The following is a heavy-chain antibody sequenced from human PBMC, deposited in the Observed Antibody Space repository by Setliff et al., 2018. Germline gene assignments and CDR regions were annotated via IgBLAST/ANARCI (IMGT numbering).Heavy chain of an antibody. D-gene: IGHD3-22*01. Sequence: VASVKVSCKASGYTFTNYGITWVRQAPGQGLEWMGWNNNYNTNTKYAQKLQGRVTMTTDTSTSTAYMELRSLRSDDTAVYYCARINFYVSSGYYYAPDYWGQGTLVTVSS. J-gene: IGHJ4*02. CDR1: GYTFTNYG. V-gene: IGHV1-18*01. CDR3: ARINFYVSSGYYYAPDY. CDR2: NNNYNTNT.